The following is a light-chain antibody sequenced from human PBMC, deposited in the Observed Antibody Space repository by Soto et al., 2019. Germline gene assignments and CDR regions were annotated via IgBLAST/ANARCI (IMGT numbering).Light chain of an antibody. J-gene: IGKJ3*01. Sequence: EIVLTQSPGTLSLSPGERATLSCRASQSVSSSYLAWYQQKPGQAPRLLIYGASSRDTGIPDRFSGSESGTDFTLTISRLEPEDFAVYFCQQYGSSCTFGPGTKVHIK. V-gene: IGKV3-20*01. CDR1: QSVSSSY. CDR3: QQYGSSCT. CDR2: GAS.